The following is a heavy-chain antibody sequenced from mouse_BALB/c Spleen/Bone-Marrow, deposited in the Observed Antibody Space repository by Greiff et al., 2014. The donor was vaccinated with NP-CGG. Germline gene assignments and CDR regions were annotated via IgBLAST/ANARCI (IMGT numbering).Heavy chain of an antibody. J-gene: IGHJ2*01. CDR2: IRNKANGYTT. Sequence: EVQLVESGGGLAQPGGSLRLSCATSGFTFTDYYMNWVRQPPGKALEWLGFIRNKANGYTTEYSASVKGRFTISRDNSQSILYLQMNTLRAEDSATYYCARDRGGLLFDYWGQGTTLTVSS. CDR3: ARDRGGLLFDY. CDR1: GFTFTDYY. V-gene: IGHV7-3*02. D-gene: IGHD1-1*01.